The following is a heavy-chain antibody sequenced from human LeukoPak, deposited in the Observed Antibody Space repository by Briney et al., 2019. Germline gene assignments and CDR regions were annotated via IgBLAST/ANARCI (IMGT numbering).Heavy chain of an antibody. Sequence: GGSLRLSCAASGFTVSSNYMSWVRQAPGKGLEWVSVIYSGGSTYYADSVKGQFTISRDNSKNTLYLQMNSLRAEDTAVYYCARVDCSGGSCYGMDVWGQGTTVTVSS. J-gene: IGHJ6*02. CDR1: GFTVSSNY. CDR2: IYSGGST. CDR3: ARVDCSGGSCYGMDV. D-gene: IGHD2-15*01. V-gene: IGHV3-53*01.